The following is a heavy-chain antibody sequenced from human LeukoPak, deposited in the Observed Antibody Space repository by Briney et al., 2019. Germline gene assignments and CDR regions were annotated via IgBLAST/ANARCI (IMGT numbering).Heavy chain of an antibody. CDR2: ISSTGAT. J-gene: IGHJ6*03. CDR3: ARVQEGYGSGRRDNYYYYSIDV. CDR1: GGSISRFY. Sequence: SETLSLTCTVAGGSISRFYGSWIRQSAGKGLEWFGRISSTGATNYNPSFKSRAARSLDTSKNQFSLSLSSGTASDRAVVSLARVQEGYGSGRRDNYYYYSIDVWGKGTTVTISS. D-gene: IGHD3-10*01. V-gene: IGHV4-4*07.